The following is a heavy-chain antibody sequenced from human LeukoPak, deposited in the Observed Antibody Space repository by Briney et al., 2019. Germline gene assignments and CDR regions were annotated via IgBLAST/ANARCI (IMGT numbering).Heavy chain of an antibody. CDR3: ARGNYFGSGSYGLLYYFDD. V-gene: IGHV3-30*01. D-gene: IGHD3-10*01. CDR2: ISYDAVHK. Sequence: GGSLRLSCADSGFTFSTYSMHWVRQAPGKGLEWVADISYDAVHKYHADSVKGRFTISRDNGKNTLYLQMNSLRAEDTAVYYCARGNYFGSGSYGLLYYFDDWGQGTLVTVSS. CDR1: GFTFSTYS. J-gene: IGHJ4*02.